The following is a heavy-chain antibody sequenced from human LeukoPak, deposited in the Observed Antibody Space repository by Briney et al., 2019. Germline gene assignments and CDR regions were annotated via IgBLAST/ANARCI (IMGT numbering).Heavy chain of an antibody. CDR2: ISYDGSNK. Sequence: GGSLRLSCAASGFTFSSYAMHWVRQAPGKGLEWVAVISYDGSNKYYADSVKGRFTISRDNSKNTLYLQMNSLRAEDTAVYYCARDTISSSWYFDYWGQGTLVTVSS. J-gene: IGHJ4*02. D-gene: IGHD6-13*01. CDR1: GFTFSSYA. V-gene: IGHV3-30*04. CDR3: ARDTISSSWYFDY.